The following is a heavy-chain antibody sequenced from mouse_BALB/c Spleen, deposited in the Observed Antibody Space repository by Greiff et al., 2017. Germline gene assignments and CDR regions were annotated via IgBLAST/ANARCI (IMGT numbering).Heavy chain of an antibody. Sequence: VQLQQSGPELVKPGASVKMSCKASGYTFTSYVMHWVKQKPGQGLEWIGYINPYNDGTKYNEKFKGKATLTSDKSSSTAYMELSSLTSEDSAVYYCATYYRYEAMDYWGQGTSVTVSS. J-gene: IGHJ4*01. V-gene: IGHV1-14*01. CDR2: INPYNDGT. D-gene: IGHD2-14*01. CDR3: ATYYRYEAMDY. CDR1: GYTFTSYV.